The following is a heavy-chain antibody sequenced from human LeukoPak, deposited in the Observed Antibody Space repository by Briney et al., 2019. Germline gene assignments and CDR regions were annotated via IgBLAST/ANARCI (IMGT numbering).Heavy chain of an antibody. CDR3: ARMDSGYDYDAFDI. CDR1: GFTFSSYS. J-gene: IGHJ3*02. V-gene: IGHV3-21*01. D-gene: IGHD5-12*01. Sequence: GGSLRLSCAASGFTFSSYSMNWVRQAPGKGLEWVSSISSSSSYIYYADSVKGRFTISRDNAKNSLYLQMNSLRAEDTAVYYCARMDSGYDYDAFDIWGQGTMVTVSS. CDR2: ISSSSSYI.